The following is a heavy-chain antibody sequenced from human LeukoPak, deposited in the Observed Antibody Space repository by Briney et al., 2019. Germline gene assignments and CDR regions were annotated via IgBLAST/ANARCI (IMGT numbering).Heavy chain of an antibody. Sequence: SETLSLTCTVSGYSISSGYYWGWIRQPPGKGLEWIGSIYHSGSTYYNPSLKSRVTISVDTSKNQFSLKLSSVTAADTAVYYCARGEVGALDYWGQGTLVTVSS. J-gene: IGHJ4*02. CDR3: ARGEVGALDY. V-gene: IGHV4-38-2*02. D-gene: IGHD1-26*01. CDR2: IYHSGST. CDR1: GYSISSGYY.